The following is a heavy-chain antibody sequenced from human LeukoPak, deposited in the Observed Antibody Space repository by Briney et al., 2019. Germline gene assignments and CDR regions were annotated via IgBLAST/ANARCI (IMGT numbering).Heavy chain of an antibody. J-gene: IGHJ3*02. CDR3: ARAPKNDAYDI. V-gene: IGHV1-2*02. Sequence: GASVKISCKASGYTFTGYYIHWVRQAPGQGLEWVAWINPNSGDTHYAQNVQGRVTMTRDTSISTASMDLSRLRSDDTAVYYCARAPKNDAYDIWGRGTMVTVSS. CDR2: INPNSGDT. CDR1: GYTFTGYY.